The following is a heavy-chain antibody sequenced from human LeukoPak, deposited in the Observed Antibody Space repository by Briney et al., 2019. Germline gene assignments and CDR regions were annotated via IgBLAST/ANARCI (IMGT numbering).Heavy chain of an antibody. Sequence: GGSLRLSCAASGFTFSSYAMHWVRQAPGKGLEYVSAISSNGGSTYYANSGKGRFTISRDNSKNTLYLQMGSLRAEDMAVYYCARDRYGSGGDFDYWGQGTLVTVSS. V-gene: IGHV3-64*01. CDR2: ISSNGGST. J-gene: IGHJ4*02. CDR1: GFTFSSYA. CDR3: ARDRYGSGGDFDY. D-gene: IGHD3-10*01.